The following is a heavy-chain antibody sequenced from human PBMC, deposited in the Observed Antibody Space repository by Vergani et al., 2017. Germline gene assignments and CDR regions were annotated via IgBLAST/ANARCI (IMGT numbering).Heavy chain of an antibody. CDR3: AKGDCSSTSCPRGYYYYGMDV. CDR1: GFTFSSYS. Sequence: EVQLVESGGGLVQPGGSLRLSCAASGFTFSSYSMNWVRQAPGKGLEWVSYISSGSATIYYADSVKGRFTISRDNAKNSLYLQMNSLRAEDTAVYYCAKGDCSSTSCPRGYYYYGMDVWGQGTTVTVSS. V-gene: IGHV3-48*01. CDR2: ISSGSATI. J-gene: IGHJ6*02. D-gene: IGHD2-2*01.